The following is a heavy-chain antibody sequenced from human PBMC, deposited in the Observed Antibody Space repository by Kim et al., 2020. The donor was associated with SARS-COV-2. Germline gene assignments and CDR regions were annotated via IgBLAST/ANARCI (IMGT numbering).Heavy chain of an antibody. CDR1: GGSISSSSYY. D-gene: IGHD4-4*01. Sequence: SETLSLTCTVSGGSISSSSYYWGWIRQPPGKGLEWIGSIYYSGSTYYNPSLKSRVTISVDTSKNQFSLKLSSVTAADTAVYYCARHLRGAVTPYWFDPWGQGTLVTVSS. CDR2: IYYSGST. CDR3: ARHLRGAVTPYWFDP. V-gene: IGHV4-39*01. J-gene: IGHJ5*02.